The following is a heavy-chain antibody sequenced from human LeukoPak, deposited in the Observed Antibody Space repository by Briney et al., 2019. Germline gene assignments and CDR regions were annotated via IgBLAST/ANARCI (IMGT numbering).Heavy chain of an antibody. Sequence: ASVKVSCKASGYTFTSYGISWVRQAPGQGLEWMGWISAYNGNTNYAQKLQGRVTMTTDTSTSTAYMELRSLRSDDTAVYYCARDPQHSSGWYGAFDIWGQGTMVTVSS. D-gene: IGHD6-19*01. CDR3: ARDPQHSSGWYGAFDI. CDR2: ISAYNGNT. J-gene: IGHJ3*02. CDR1: GYTFTSYG. V-gene: IGHV1-18*01.